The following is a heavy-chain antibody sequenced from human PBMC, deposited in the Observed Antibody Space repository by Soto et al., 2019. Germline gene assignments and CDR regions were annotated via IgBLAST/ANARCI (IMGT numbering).Heavy chain of an antibody. CDR3: ATGGSFPLKSFDS. V-gene: IGHV1-24*01. D-gene: IGHD2-15*01. CDR2: IDPEDGEI. CDR1: GDRFSSYA. Sequence: GASVKVSCKASGDRFSSYAIRWVRQAPGKGLEWMGGIDPEDGEIMYAQKLQGRVTMTEDISSDIAYMNLSGLRSEDTAVYYCATGGSFPLKSFDSWGQGTLVTVS. J-gene: IGHJ4*02.